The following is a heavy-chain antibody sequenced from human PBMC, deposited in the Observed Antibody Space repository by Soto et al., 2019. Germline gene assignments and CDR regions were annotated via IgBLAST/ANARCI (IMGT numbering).Heavy chain of an antibody. D-gene: IGHD1-7*01. CDR1: GLTFSSYW. J-gene: IGHJ4*02. CDR3: ARESSGTGTTDY. V-gene: IGHV3-7*01. CDR2: IKQDGSEK. Sequence: GGSLRLSCAASGLTFSSYWMSWVRQAPGKGLGWMAKIKQDGSEKYYVNSVKGRFTISRDNAKNSLFLQMNSLRAEETAVDSCARESSGTGTTDYWGQGTLVTVSS.